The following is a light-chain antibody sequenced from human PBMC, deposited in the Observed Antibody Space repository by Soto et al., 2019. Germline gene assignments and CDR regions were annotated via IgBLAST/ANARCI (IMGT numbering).Light chain of an antibody. J-gene: IGKJ1*01. V-gene: IGKV3-11*01. CDR3: QQSYSTLWT. Sequence: EIEMTQSPATLSLAPGERVTLSCRASQSVSSYLAWYQQKPGQAPRLLIYDASNRATGIPARFSGSGSGTDFTLTISSLQPEDFATYYCQQSYSTLWTFGQGTKVDIK. CDR2: DAS. CDR1: QSVSSY.